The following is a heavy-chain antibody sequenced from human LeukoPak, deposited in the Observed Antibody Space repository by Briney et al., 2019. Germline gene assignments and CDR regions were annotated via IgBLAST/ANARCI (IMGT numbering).Heavy chain of an antibody. CDR1: EFTFNNYA. CDR2: IKSKTDGGTT. J-gene: IGHJ3*02. CDR3: TTSTVSFPASCAFDI. V-gene: IGHV3-15*01. D-gene: IGHD2-8*02. Sequence: GGSLRLPCAGSEFTFNNYAMNWVRQAPGKGLEWVGRIKSKTDGGTTDYAAPVKGRFTIARDESKKRMYLQRNSLKTEDTAVYYCTTSTVSFPASCAFDIWGQGTMVTVSS.